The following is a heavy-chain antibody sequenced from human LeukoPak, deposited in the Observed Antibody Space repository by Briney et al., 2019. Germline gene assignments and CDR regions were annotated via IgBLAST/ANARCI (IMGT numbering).Heavy chain of an antibody. D-gene: IGHD3-22*01. CDR1: GFTFSSYG. CDR2: IRYDGSNT. CDR3: AKARGYYYESSGYWVDY. Sequence: GGSLRLSCAASGFTFSSYGMHWVRQAPGKGLEWVAFIRYDGSNTQYVDSVKGRFTISRDNSKNTLYLQMNRLRAEDTAVYYCAKARGYYYESSGYWVDYWGQGTLVTVSS. V-gene: IGHV3-30*02. J-gene: IGHJ4*02.